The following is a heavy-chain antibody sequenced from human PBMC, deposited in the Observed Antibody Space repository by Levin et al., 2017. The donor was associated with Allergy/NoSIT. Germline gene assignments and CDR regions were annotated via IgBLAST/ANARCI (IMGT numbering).Heavy chain of an antibody. CDR1: GFTFSSYS. J-gene: IGHJ5*02. D-gene: IGHD3-22*01. V-gene: IGHV3-21*01. CDR3: ARSYYYDSSGYYRSAWFDP. CDR2: ISSSSSYI. Sequence: PGGSLRLSCAASGFTFSSYSMNWVRQAPGKGLEWVSSISSSSSYIYYADSVKGRFTISRDNAKNSLYLQMNSLRAEDTAVYYCARSYYYDSSGYYRSAWFDPWGQGTLVTVSS.